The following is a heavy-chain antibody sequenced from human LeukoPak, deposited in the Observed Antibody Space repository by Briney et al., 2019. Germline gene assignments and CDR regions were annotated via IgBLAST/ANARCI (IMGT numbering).Heavy chain of an antibody. CDR2: INPNSGGT. CDR3: ASSDITMIPGY. CDR1: GYTLTDYY. D-gene: IGHD3-22*01. V-gene: IGHV1-2*06. Sequence: ASVKVSCKASGYTLTDYYMHWVRQAPGQGLEWMGRINPNSGGTNYAQKFQGRVTMTRDTSISTAYMELSRLRSDDTAVYYCASSDITMIPGYWGQGTLVTVSS. J-gene: IGHJ4*02.